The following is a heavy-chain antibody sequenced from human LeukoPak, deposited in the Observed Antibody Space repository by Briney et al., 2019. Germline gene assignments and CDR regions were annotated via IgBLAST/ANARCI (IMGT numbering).Heavy chain of an antibody. D-gene: IGHD3-10*01. CDR1: GGTFSSYA. CDR2: IIPIFGTA. CDR3: ARDRVLGDTIGYYYGMDV. Sequence: ASVKVSCKSSGGTFSSYAISWVRQAPGQGLEWMGGIIPIFGTANYAQKFQGRVTITADESTSTAYMEPSSLRSEDTAVYYCARDRVLGDTIGYYYGMDVWGKGTTVTVSS. J-gene: IGHJ6*04. V-gene: IGHV1-69*13.